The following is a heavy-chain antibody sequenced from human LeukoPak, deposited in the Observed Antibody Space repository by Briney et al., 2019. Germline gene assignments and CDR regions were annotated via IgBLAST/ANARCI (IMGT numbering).Heavy chain of an antibody. J-gene: IGHJ4*02. V-gene: IGHV3-23*01. CDR1: GFTFSSYG. D-gene: IGHD3-22*01. CDR2: ISGSGGST. Sequence: GGPLRLSCAASGFTFSSYGMSWVRQAPGKGLEWVSAISGSGGSTYYADSVKGRFTISRDNSKNTLYLQMNSLRAEDTAVYYCAKDCPRYYYDSSGYCFDYWGQGTLVTVSS. CDR3: AKDCPRYYYDSSGYCFDY.